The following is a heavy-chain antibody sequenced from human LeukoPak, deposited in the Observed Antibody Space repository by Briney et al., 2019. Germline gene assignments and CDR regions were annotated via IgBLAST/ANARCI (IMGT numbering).Heavy chain of an antibody. V-gene: IGHV4-34*01. CDR2: INHSGST. J-gene: IGHJ4*02. CDR1: GGSFSGYY. D-gene: IGHD6-13*01. CDR3: ARVAAGTSGY. Sequence: SETLSLTCAVYGGSFSGYYWSWIRRPPGKGLEWIGEINHSGSTNYNPSLKSRVTISVDTSKNQFSLKLSSVTAADTAVYYCARVAAGTSGYWGQGTLVTVSS.